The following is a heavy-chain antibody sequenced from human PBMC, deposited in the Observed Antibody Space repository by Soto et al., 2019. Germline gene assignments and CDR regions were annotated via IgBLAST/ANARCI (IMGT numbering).Heavy chain of an antibody. Sequence: QVQLVESGGGVVQPGRSLRLSCAASGFTFSRHGMHWVRQAPGKGLEWVAIIWYDGSNEYYADSVRGRFTISRDNSKKTLYLQMSSLRVDDPAVYYCARDYTSSGYGLVYWGQGALVTVSS. CDR3: ARDYTSSGYGLVY. CDR1: GFTFSRHG. V-gene: IGHV3-33*01. CDR2: IWYDGSNE. D-gene: IGHD6-25*01. J-gene: IGHJ4*02.